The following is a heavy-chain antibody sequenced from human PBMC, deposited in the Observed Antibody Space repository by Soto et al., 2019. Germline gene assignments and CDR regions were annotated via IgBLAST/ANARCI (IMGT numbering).Heavy chain of an antibody. CDR3: ARGPRVSSTGTVAH. CDR2: ISDDGSTA. D-gene: IGHD1-1*01. Sequence: PGGSLRLSCAVSGFTFSAYWMHWVRQVPGKGLTWVSRISDDGSTATYADSVKGRFVISRDNAKNSLYLEMNTLRADDSGLYYYARGPRVSSTGTVAHWGRVTLATVHS. CDR1: GFTFSAYW. J-gene: IGHJ4*02. V-gene: IGHV3-74*01.